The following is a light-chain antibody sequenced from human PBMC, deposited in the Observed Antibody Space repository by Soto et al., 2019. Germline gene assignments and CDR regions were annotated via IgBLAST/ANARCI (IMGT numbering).Light chain of an antibody. CDR2: GAS. CDR1: QSVSSSY. CDR3: QQYGGSPPYS. J-gene: IGKJ2*01. V-gene: IGKV3-20*01. Sequence: EIVLTQSPGTLSLSPGERATLSCRASQSVSSSYLAWYQQKPGQAPRLLIYGASSRSTGIPDRFSGSGSGTDFTLTISRLESEDFAGYYCQQYGGSPPYSFGEGTKLEIK.